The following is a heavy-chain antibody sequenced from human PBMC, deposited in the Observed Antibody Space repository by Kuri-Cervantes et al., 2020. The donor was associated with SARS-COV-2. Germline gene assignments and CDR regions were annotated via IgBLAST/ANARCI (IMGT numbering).Heavy chain of an antibody. J-gene: IGHJ4*02. V-gene: IGHV4-4*07. CDR1: GGSISSYY. CDR3: ARHSYDFWSGSEPFDY. CDR2: IYTSGST. D-gene: IGHD3-3*01. Sequence: SETLSLTCTVSGGSISSYYWSWIRQPAGKGLEWIGRIYTSGSTNYNPSLKSRVTMSVDTSKNQFSLKLSSVIAADTAVYYCARHSYDFWSGSEPFDYWGQGTLVTVSS.